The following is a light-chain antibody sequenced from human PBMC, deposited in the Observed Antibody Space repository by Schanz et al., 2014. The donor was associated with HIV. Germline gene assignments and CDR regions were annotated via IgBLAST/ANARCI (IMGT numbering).Light chain of an antibody. CDR2: LNSDGSH. CDR1: SGHSNYA. J-gene: IGLJ2*01. V-gene: IGLV4-69*01. Sequence: QLVLTQSPSASASLGASVKLTCTLSSGHSNYAVAWHQQQPEKGPRYLMNLNSDGSHNKGDGIPDRFSGSSSGAERYLTISSLQSEDEADYYCRTWGTGIVVFGGGTKLTVL. CDR3: RTWGTGIVV.